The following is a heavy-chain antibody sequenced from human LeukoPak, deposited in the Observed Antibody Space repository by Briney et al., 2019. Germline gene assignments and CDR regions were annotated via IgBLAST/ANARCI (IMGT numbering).Heavy chain of an antibody. Sequence: PGGSLRLSCAASGFTFSSYAMHWVRQAPGKGLEWVAVISYDGSNKYYADSVKGRFTISRDNSKNTLYLQMNSLRAEDTAVYYCARGVWQRRATYYFDYWGQGTLVTVSP. D-gene: IGHD6-6*01. CDR1: GFTFSSYA. J-gene: IGHJ4*02. V-gene: IGHV3-30-3*01. CDR2: ISYDGSNK. CDR3: ARGVWQRRATYYFDY.